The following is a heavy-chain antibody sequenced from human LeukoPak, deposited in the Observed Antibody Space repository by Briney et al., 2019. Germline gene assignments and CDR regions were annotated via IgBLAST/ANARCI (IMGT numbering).Heavy chain of an antibody. D-gene: IGHD6-19*01. CDR2: ISYDGSNK. V-gene: IGHV3-30*04. J-gene: IGHJ6*02. Sequence: GGSLRLSCVASGFTFSSYAMHWVRQAPGKGLEWVAVISYDGSNKYYADSVKGRFTISRDNSKNTLYLQMNSLRAEDTAVYYCARATESSGWHFYYYYGMDVWGQGTTVTVSS. CDR1: GFTFSSYA. CDR3: ARATESSGWHFYYYYGMDV.